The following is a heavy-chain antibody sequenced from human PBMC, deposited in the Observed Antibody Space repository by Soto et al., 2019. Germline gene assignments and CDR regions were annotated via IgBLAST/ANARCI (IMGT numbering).Heavy chain of an antibody. J-gene: IGHJ5*02. D-gene: IGHD3-10*01. Sequence: PSGTLAIGFAVCGDCMQNGGVGGSWNRQPPGKGLEWIGYIYYSGSTYYNPSLTSRVTISVDTSKNQFSLKLSSVTAADTAVYYCARAGGVRSTWFAPWGQGTLVTVSS. CDR2: IYYSGST. V-gene: IGHV4-30-4*01. CDR3: ARAGGVRSTWFAP. CDR1: GDCMQNGGVG.